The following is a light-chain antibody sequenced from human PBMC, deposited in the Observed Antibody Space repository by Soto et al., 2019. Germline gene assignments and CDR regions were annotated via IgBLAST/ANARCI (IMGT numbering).Light chain of an antibody. V-gene: IGKV3-15*01. J-gene: IGKJ2*01. CDR1: QSVRSD. CDR3: QQYNDWPPYT. Sequence: EIVLTQSPATLSVSPGERVTLSCRARQSVRSDLAWYQQKPGQTPRLLIYAASTRVTGIPVRFSGSGSGTEFTLTISSLQSEDVAIYYCQQYNDWPPYTFGQGTKLEIK. CDR2: AAS.